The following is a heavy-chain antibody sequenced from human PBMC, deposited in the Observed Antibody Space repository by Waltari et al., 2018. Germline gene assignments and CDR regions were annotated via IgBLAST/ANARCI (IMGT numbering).Heavy chain of an antibody. J-gene: IGHJ5*02. V-gene: IGHV4-34*01. CDR1: GGSFSGYY. CDR2: INHSGST. CDR3: ARGPLLRYFDWLFNNHNWFDP. D-gene: IGHD3-9*01. Sequence: QVQLQQWGAGLLKPSETLSLTCAVYGGSFSGYYWSWIRQPPGKGLAWIGEINHSGSTNYNPSLKSRVTISVDTSKNQFSLKLSSVTAADTAVYYCARGPLLRYFDWLFNNHNWFDPWGQGTLVTVSS.